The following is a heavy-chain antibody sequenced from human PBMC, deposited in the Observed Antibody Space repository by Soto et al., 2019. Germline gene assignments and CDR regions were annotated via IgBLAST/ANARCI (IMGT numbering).Heavy chain of an antibody. CDR3: ARVAVAARPRWYNWFDP. V-gene: IGHV1-8*01. D-gene: IGHD2-15*01. CDR1: GYTFINYD. J-gene: IGHJ5*02. CDR2: MNPNSGET. Sequence: QVQLVQSGAEVKKPGASVKVSCKTSGYTFINYDINWVRQATGQGLEWIGWMNPNSGETGYAQKFQGRVTMTRSVSLTTAYLELSSLRSEDTAVYYCARVAVAARPRWYNWFDPWGQGTLVTVSS.